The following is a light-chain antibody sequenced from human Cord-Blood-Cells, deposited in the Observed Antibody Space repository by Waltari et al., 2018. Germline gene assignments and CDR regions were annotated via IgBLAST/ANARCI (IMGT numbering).Light chain of an antibody. CDR2: EVS. Sequence: QSALTQPASVSGSPGQSITISCTGTSSDVGSYNLVPWYRQHPGKAPKLRIYEVSKRPSVVSNRFSGCKAGNTASLTISGLQAEDEADYYCCSYAGSSTSLVFGTGTKVTVL. J-gene: IGLJ1*01. V-gene: IGLV2-23*02. CDR1: SSDVGSYNL. CDR3: CSYAGSSTSLV.